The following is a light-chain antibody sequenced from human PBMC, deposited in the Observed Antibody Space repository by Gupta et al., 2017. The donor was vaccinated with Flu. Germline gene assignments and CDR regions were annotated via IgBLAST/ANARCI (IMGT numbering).Light chain of an antibody. Sequence: EIVLTQSPDTLSLSPGERATLSCRASQSIDNNYLAWYQQKPGQAPRLLMFGASRRATGIPARFSGSGSETDFTLTITRLEPEDFAVYYCQQESRSPQTFGQGTKVDIK. CDR1: QSIDNNY. CDR3: QQESRSPQT. CDR2: GAS. V-gene: IGKV3-20*01. J-gene: IGKJ1*01.